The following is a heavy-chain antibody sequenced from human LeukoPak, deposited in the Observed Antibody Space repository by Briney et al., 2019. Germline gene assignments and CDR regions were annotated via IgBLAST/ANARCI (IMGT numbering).Heavy chain of an antibody. D-gene: IGHD1-26*01. CDR2: VYYSGST. V-gene: IGHV4-59*01. J-gene: IGHJ4*02. CDR1: GGSISSYY. CDR3: ARGDRIVGATSLDY. Sequence: PSETLSLTCTVSGGSISSYYWSWIRQPPGNRLEWIGYVYYSGSTNYNPSLKSRVTISVDTSKNQFSLKLSSVTAADTAVYYCARGDRIVGATSLDYWGQGTLVTVSS.